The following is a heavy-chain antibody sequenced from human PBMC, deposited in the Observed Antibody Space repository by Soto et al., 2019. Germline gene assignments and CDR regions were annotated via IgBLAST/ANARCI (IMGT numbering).Heavy chain of an antibody. D-gene: IGHD6-6*01. Sequence: QVQLVESGGGVVQSGRSLRLSCAASGFTFSSYGMHWVRQAPGKGLEWVAVISYDGSNKYYADSVKGRFTISRDNSKNTLYLQMNSLRAEDTAVYYCAIDSSALEYSSSDAFDYWGQGTLVTVSS. CDR2: ISYDGSNK. CDR1: GFTFSSYG. J-gene: IGHJ4*02. CDR3: AIDSSALEYSSSDAFDY. V-gene: IGHV3-30*03.